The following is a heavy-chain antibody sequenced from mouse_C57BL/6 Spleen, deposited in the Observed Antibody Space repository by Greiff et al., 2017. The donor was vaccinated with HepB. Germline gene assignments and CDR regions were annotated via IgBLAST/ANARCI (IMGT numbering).Heavy chain of an antibody. J-gene: IGHJ2*01. Sequence: EVKVVESGGGLVKPGGSLKLSCAASGFTFSDYGMHWVRQAPEKGLEWVAYISSGSSTIYYADTVKGRFTISRDNAKNTLFLQMTSLRSEDTAMYYCARGGTTVPPLDYWGQGTTLTVSS. V-gene: IGHV5-17*01. D-gene: IGHD1-1*01. CDR2: ISSGSSTI. CDR1: GFTFSDYG. CDR3: ARGGTTVPPLDY.